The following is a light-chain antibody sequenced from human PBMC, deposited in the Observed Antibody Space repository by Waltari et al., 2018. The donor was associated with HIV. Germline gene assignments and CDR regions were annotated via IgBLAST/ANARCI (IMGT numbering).Light chain of an antibody. CDR1: ALPKKF. Sequence: SYELTQPPSVSVSPGQTARITCSGDALPKKFAYWYQQKPGQAPVWVLYKDSERPSGVTKRFSGSSSGTTVTLTISGVQAEDEADYYCQSADSTVTAWVFGGGTKLTVL. J-gene: IGLJ3*02. CDR2: KDS. V-gene: IGLV3-25*03. CDR3: QSADSTVTAWV.